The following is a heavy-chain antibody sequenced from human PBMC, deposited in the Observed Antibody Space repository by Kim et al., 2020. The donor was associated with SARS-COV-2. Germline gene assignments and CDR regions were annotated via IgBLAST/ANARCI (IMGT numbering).Heavy chain of an antibody. CDR2: ISRDGGET. CDR3: VRGQQWLIEN. CDR1: GFTSDVYA. J-gene: IGHJ4*02. D-gene: IGHD6-19*01. Sequence: GGSLRLSCAASGFTSDVYAIKWVRQVPGKGLEWVSNISRDGGETKYADSVKGRFTISRDNSKTTVYLQMNSLRSEDTALYYCVRGQQWLIENGGQGTQVTVST. V-gene: IGHV3-43*02.